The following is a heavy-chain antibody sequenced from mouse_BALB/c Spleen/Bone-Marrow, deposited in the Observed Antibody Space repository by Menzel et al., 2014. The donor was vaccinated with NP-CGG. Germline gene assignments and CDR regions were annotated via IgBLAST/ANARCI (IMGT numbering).Heavy chain of an antibody. CDR1: GFNIKDTY. CDR3: AVYYYGSSSFAY. Sequence: EVLLQQSGAELVKPGASVKLSCTASGFNIKDTYMHWVKQRPEQGLEWIGRIDPANGNTKYDPKFQGKATITADTSSNTAYLQLSGLTSEDTAVYYCAVYYYGSSSFAYWGQGTLVTVSA. J-gene: IGHJ3*01. V-gene: IGHV14-3*02. D-gene: IGHD1-1*01. CDR2: IDPANGNT.